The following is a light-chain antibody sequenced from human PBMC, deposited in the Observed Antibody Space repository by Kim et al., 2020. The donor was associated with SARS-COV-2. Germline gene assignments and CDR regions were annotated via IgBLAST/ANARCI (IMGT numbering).Light chain of an antibody. CDR3: QSYDGSIIL. CDR2: EDN. J-gene: IGLJ3*02. Sequence: GKTVTIACTGNSGSIARNYVQWYQQRPGSVPTIVIYEDNRRPSGVPDRFSGSIDSSSNSASLTISGLKTEDEADYYCQSYDGSIILFGGGTKLTVL. CDR1: SGSIARNY. V-gene: IGLV6-57*02.